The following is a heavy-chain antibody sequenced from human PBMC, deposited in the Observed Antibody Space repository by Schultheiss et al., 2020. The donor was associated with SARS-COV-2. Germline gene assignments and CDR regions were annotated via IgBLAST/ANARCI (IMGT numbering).Heavy chain of an antibody. J-gene: IGHJ4*02. CDR2: ISGSGGST. Sequence: GGSLRLSCAASGFTFSSYAMSWVRQAPGKGLEWVSAISGSGGSTYYADSVKGRFTISRDNSKNTLYLQMNSLRAEDTAVYYCAKARPKNDFPRYYFDYWGQGTLVTVSS. CDR1: GFTFSSYA. V-gene: IGHV3-23*01. CDR3: AKARPKNDFPRYYFDY. D-gene: IGHD2/OR15-2a*01.